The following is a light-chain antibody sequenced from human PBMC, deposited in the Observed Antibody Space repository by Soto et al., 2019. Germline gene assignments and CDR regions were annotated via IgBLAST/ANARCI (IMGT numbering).Light chain of an antibody. Sequence: EIELTQSPATLSLSPGERATISCRASQSVSSSLAWYQQKPGKAPKLLIYDASNLATDIPSRFSGSGSGTDFTLTISSLEPEDFAAYYCQQLNNWPRTFGQGTKVEIK. J-gene: IGKJ1*01. V-gene: IGKV3-11*01. CDR1: QSVSSS. CDR3: QQLNNWPRT. CDR2: DAS.